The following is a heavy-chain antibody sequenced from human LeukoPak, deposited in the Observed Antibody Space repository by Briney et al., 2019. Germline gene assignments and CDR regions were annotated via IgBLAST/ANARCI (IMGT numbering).Heavy chain of an antibody. D-gene: IGHD1-26*01. Sequence: ASVKVSCKASGYTFTGYYMHWVRQAPGQGLEWMGWINPNSGGTNYAQEFQGRVTMTRDTSVSTAYMELSRLRSDDTAVYYCARGGIVGDHLDYWGQATLVTVSS. J-gene: IGHJ4*02. CDR1: GYTFTGYY. CDR3: ARGGIVGDHLDY. V-gene: IGHV1-2*02. CDR2: INPNSGGT.